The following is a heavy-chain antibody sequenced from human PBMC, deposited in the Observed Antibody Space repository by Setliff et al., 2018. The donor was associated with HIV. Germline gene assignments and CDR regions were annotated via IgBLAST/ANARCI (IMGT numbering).Heavy chain of an antibody. J-gene: IGHJ6*03. D-gene: IGHD6-19*01. Sequence: GGSLRLSCVASGFDFEYHIMYWVRQVPGKGLEWVSTINWNSDFIAYADSVKGRFTVARDNANSSLYLQMNSLRPEDSALYYCVREGSVAGRYYYYMSLWGKGTTVTVSS. V-gene: IGHV3-9*01. CDR1: GFDFEYHI. CDR3: VREGSVAGRYYYYMSL. CDR2: INWNSDFI.